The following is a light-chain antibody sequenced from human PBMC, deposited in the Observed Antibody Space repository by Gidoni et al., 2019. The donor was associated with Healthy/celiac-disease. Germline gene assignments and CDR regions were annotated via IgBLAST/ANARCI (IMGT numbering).Light chain of an antibody. CDR3: QQYGSSPQT. Sequence: EIVLTQSPGTLSLSPGERATLPCSASQSVSSSYLAWYQQKPGQAPRLLIYGASSRATGIPDRFSGSGSGTDFTLTISRLEPEDFAVYYCQQYGSSPQTFGQGTKVEIK. J-gene: IGKJ1*01. CDR1: QSVSSSY. V-gene: IGKV3-20*01. CDR2: GAS.